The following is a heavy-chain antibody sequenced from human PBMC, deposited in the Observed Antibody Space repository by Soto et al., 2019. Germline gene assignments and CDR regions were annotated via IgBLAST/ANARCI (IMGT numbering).Heavy chain of an antibody. CDR1: DDSISSCC. J-gene: IGHJ5*02. D-gene: IGHD4-17*01. CDR2: IYYSGNP. CDR3: ARETYGDYVGYFDP. V-gene: IGHV4-59*12. Sequence: SEMLSLTCTVGDDSISSCCWSCIRQPPGKGLEWIGYIYYSGNPYYNPSLKSRVTISVDRSKNQFSLKVRSVTAADTAVYYCARETYGDYVGYFDPWGQGIQVTVSS.